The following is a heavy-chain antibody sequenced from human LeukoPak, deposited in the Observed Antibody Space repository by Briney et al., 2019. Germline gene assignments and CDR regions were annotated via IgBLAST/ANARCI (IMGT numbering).Heavy chain of an antibody. CDR2: IYTSGST. J-gene: IGHJ4*02. V-gene: IGHV4-61*02. Sequence: SETLSLTCTVSGGSISSGSYYWSWIRQPAGKGLEWIGRIYTSGSTNYNPSLKSRVTISVDTSKNQFSLKLSSVTAADTAVYYCARVLFWAYDYWGQGTLVTVSS. D-gene: IGHD2-15*01. CDR1: GGSISSGSYY. CDR3: ARVLFWAYDY.